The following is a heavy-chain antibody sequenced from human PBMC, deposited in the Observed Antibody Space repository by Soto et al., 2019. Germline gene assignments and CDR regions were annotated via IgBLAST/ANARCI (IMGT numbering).Heavy chain of an antibody. D-gene: IGHD3-22*01. CDR3: GGYFDTSERPYFCH. CDR2: IYYSGAT. CDR1: GGSIGRTTYY. Sequence: PSETLSLTCTVSGGSIGRTTYYWGWIRQPPGQGLEWIGTIYYSGATYYNPSLKSRLTISVDTSKNQFSLKLTSVTAADTAVYYCGGYFDTSERPYFCHWGQGTLVTVSS. V-gene: IGHV4-39*01. J-gene: IGHJ1*01.